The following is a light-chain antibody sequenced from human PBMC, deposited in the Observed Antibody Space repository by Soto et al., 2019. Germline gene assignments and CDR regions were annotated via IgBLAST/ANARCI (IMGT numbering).Light chain of an antibody. Sequence: ALTQPASVSGSPGQSITIPCTGTSSDVGGYNYVSWYQQHPGKAPKLMIYEVSNRPSGVSNRFSGSKSGNTASLTISGLQAEDEADYYCSSYTSSSTLVVFGTGTKVTVL. CDR3: SSYTSSSTLVV. CDR2: EVS. V-gene: IGLV2-14*01. J-gene: IGLJ1*01. CDR1: SSDVGGYNY.